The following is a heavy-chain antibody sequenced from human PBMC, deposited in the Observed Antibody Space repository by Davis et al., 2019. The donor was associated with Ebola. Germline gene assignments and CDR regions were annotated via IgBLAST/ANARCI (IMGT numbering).Heavy chain of an antibody. CDR2: VSGTGGTT. Sequence: LSLTCAASGVSFLSYAMSWVRQAPGKGLEWVSSVSGTGGTTYYAEFVEGRFTISRDNTKSTLHLQMNSLRVEDTAIYYCAKDADEDDYGLFDNWGQGALVSVSS. V-gene: IGHV3-23*01. CDR3: AKDADEDDYGLFDN. J-gene: IGHJ4*02. CDR1: GVSFLSYA. D-gene: IGHD4-17*01.